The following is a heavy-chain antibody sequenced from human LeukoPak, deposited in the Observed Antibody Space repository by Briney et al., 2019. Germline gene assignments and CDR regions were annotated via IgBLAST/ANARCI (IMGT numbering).Heavy chain of an antibody. Sequence: SETLSPTCTVSGGSISSYYWSWIRQPPGKGLEWIGYIYYSGSTNYNPSLKSRVTISVDTSRNQFSLKLSSVTAADTAVYYCARAEYYFDYWGQGTLVTVSS. CDR1: GGSISSYY. V-gene: IGHV4-59*01. CDR3: ARAEYYFDY. J-gene: IGHJ4*02. CDR2: IYYSGST.